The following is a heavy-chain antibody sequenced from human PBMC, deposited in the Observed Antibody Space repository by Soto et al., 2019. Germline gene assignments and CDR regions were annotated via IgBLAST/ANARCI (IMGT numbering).Heavy chain of an antibody. D-gene: IGHD3-22*01. V-gene: IGHV3-9*01. J-gene: IGHJ4*02. CDR1: GFAFADFA. CDR2: ISWNSANI. CDR3: AKDISYYDSSGYLDY. Sequence: EVQLVESGGDLVQPVKSLRLSCAASGFAFADFAMHWVRQAPGKGLEWISGISWNSANIGYADSVKGRFTISRDNAKNSLYLQMTSLRAEDTALYYCAKDISYYDSSGYLDYWGQGVVVTVSA.